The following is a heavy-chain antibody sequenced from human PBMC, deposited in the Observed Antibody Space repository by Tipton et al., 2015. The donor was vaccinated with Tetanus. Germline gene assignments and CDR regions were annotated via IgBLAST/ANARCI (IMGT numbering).Heavy chain of an antibody. CDR2: VSYSGST. CDR3: ARHPPPYYYGSGSYLDY. V-gene: IGHV4-39*01. D-gene: IGHD3-10*01. Sequence: GSLRLSCTVSGGSVRSGSYYWNWIRQPPGKGLEWIASVSYSGSTYYNPSLKSRVTMSLDTSKNQFSLRLSSVTAADTAVYFCARHPPPYYYGSGSYLDYWGPGSLVTVSS. CDR1: GGSVRSGSYY. J-gene: IGHJ4*02.